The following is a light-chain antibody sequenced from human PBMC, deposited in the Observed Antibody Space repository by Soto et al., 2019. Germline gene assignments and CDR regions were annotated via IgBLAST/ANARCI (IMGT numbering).Light chain of an antibody. J-gene: IGKJ5*01. Sequence: EVVLTQSPATLSLSPGERATLSCRASRSVSSYLAWYQQKPGQAPRLLISDASNRATGIPARFSGSGSGTDSTLTISSLEPEDSAVYYCQQRTNWPSSTFGQGTRLEIQ. CDR1: RSVSSY. CDR3: QQRTNWPSST. CDR2: DAS. V-gene: IGKV3-11*01.